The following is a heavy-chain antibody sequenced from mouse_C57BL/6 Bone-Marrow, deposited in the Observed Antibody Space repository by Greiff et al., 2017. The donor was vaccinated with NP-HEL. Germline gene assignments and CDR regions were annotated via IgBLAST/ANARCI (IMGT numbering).Heavy chain of an antibody. CDR3: ARDGFITSFFDV. CDR2: INPNNGGT. CDR1: GYTFTDYY. D-gene: IGHD1-1*01. V-gene: IGHV1-26*01. J-gene: IGHJ1*03. Sequence: VQLQQSGPELVKPGASVKISCKASGYTFTDYYMNWVKQSHGKSLEWIGDINPNNGGTSYNQKFKGKATLTVDKSSSTAYMELRSLTSEDSAVYYCARDGFITSFFDVWGTGTTVTVSS.